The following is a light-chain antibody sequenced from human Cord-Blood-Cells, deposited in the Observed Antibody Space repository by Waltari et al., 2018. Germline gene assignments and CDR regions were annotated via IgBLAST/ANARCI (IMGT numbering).Light chain of an antibody. V-gene: IGLV2-14*01. J-gene: IGLJ3*02. Sequence: QSALTQPASVSGSPGQSITISCTGTSSDVGGYNYVSWYQQHPGKAPKLMIYDVSKRPSGVSTRFSGSKSGNTASLTISGLQAEDEAAYYCSSYTSSSTLVFGGGTKLTVL. CDR2: DVS. CDR1: SSDVGGYNY. CDR3: SSYTSSSTLV.